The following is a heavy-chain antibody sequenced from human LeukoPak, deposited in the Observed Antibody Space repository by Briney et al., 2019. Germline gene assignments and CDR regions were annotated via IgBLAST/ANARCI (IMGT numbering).Heavy chain of an antibody. CDR3: ARGGQRWGNGYYFDY. Sequence: SSETLSLTCAVYGGSFSGYYWSWIRQPPGKGLEWIGEINHSGSTNYNPSLKSRVTISVDTSKNQFSLKLSSVTAADTAVYYCARGGQRWGNGYYFDYWGQGTLVTVSS. CDR2: INHSGST. J-gene: IGHJ4*02. CDR1: GGSFSGYY. D-gene: IGHD5-24*01. V-gene: IGHV4-34*01.